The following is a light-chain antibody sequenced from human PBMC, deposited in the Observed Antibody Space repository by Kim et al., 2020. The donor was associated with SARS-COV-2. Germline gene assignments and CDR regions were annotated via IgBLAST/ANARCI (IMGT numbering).Light chain of an antibody. Sequence: QSALTQPASVSGSPGQSITISCTGTSSDVGGYNFVSWYQQHPGKLPKLIIYEVSNRPSGVSNRFSGSKSGNTASLTISGLQAEDEADYYCSSYTSSSWVFGGETQLTVL. CDR1: SSDVGGYNF. CDR2: EVS. J-gene: IGLJ3*02. V-gene: IGLV2-14*01. CDR3: SSYTSSSWV.